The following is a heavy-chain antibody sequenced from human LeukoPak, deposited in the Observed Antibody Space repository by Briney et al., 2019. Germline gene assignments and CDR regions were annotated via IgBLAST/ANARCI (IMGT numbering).Heavy chain of an antibody. Sequence: ASVKVSCKASGYTFTSYDINCVRQATAQGLEWMGWMNPNSGNTGYAQKLQGRVTMTRNTSINTAYMELSSLRSEDTAVDYCARDDSSSWLRGYYYYMDVWGKGTTVTVSS. CDR2: MNPNSGNT. V-gene: IGHV1-8*01. J-gene: IGHJ6*03. D-gene: IGHD6-13*01. CDR1: GYTFTSYD. CDR3: ARDDSSSWLRGYYYYMDV.